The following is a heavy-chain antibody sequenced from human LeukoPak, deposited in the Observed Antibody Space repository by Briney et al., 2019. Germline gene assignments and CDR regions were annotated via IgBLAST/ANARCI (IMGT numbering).Heavy chain of an antibody. J-gene: IGHJ1*01. V-gene: IGHV3-9*01. CDR1: GFTFDDYA. Sequence: GRSLRLSCAASGFTFDDYAMHWVRQAPGKGLEWVSGISWNSGSTGYADSVKGRFTISRDNAKNSLYLQMNSLRAEDTALHYCAKDWSAIAAAGIGYFQHWGQGTLVTVSS. CDR2: ISWNSGST. CDR3: AKDWSAIAAAGIGYFQH. D-gene: IGHD6-13*01.